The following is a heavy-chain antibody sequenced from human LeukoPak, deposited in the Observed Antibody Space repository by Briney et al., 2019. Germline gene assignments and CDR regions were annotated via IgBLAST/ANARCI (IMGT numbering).Heavy chain of an antibody. V-gene: IGHV4-31*03. CDR3: AREGVLRYYFDY. D-gene: IGHD3-9*01. CDR1: GGSISSGGYY. Sequence: SQTLSLTCTVSGGSISSGGYYWSWISQHPGKGLEWIGYIYYSGITYYNPSLKSRVTISVDTSKNQFSLKLNSVTAADTAVYYCAREGVLRYYFDYWGQGTLVTVSS. J-gene: IGHJ4*02. CDR2: IYYSGIT.